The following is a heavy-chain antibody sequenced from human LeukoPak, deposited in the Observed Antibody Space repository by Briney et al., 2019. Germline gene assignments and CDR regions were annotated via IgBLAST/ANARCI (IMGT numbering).Heavy chain of an antibody. CDR2: ISYDGSNK. V-gene: IGHV3-30*04. Sequence: PGGSLRLSCAASGFTFSSYAMHWVRQAPGKGLEWVAVISYDGSNKYYADSVKGRFTISRDNSKNTLYLQMNSLRAEDTAVYYCAKGGYNNGLSYDYWGQGTLVTVSS. CDR3: AKGGYNNGLSYDY. CDR1: GFTFSSYA. D-gene: IGHD5-24*01. J-gene: IGHJ4*02.